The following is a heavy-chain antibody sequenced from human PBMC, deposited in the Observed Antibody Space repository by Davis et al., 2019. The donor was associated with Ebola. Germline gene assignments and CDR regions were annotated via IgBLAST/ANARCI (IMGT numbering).Heavy chain of an antibody. CDR2: IYDNGNI. CDR3: ARDDESSDWYFDY. V-gene: IGHV4-4*07. D-gene: IGHD6-19*01. J-gene: IGHJ4*02. CDR1: GSSISTYY. Sequence: PGGSLRLSCTVSGSSISTYYLSWIRQPAGKGLEWIGRIYDNGNINYNPSLKSRVTMSVDTSKNQFSLKVNSVTAADTAVYYCARDDESSDWYFDYWGQGSLVTVSS.